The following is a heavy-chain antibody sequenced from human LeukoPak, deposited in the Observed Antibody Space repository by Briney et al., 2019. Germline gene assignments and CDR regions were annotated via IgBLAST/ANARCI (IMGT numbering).Heavy chain of an antibody. D-gene: IGHD5-18*01. Sequence: SETLSLTCAVYGGSFSGYYWSWIRQPPGKGLEWIGEINHSGSTNYNPSLKSRVTISVDTSKNQFSLKLSSVTAADTAVYYCARGGYSYGLDYWDQGTLVTVSS. CDR1: GGSFSGYY. V-gene: IGHV4-34*01. CDR3: ARGGYSYGLDY. J-gene: IGHJ4*02. CDR2: INHSGST.